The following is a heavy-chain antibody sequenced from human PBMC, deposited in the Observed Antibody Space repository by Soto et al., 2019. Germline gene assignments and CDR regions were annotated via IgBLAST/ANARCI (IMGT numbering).Heavy chain of an antibody. J-gene: IGHJ4*02. CDR1: GFTFSSYG. Sequence: VQLLESGGGLVQPGGSLRLSCASSGFTFSSYGMTWVRRPPGKGPEWVSAISGSGAATYYADSVQGRFTISRDNSDNTLYLQMNSLRAEDTAVYSCAKVLYGVVTYFDSWGQGTLVTVSS. V-gene: IGHV3-23*01. CDR2: ISGSGAAT. CDR3: AKVLYGVVTYFDS. D-gene: IGHD3-3*01.